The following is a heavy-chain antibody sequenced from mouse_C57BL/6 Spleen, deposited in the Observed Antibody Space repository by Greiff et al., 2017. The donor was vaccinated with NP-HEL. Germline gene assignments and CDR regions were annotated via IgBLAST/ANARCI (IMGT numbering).Heavy chain of an antibody. CDR1: GYTFTSYW. J-gene: IGHJ2*01. CDR3: AREDYDGVDY. Sequence: QVQLQQPGAELVKPGASVKLSCKASGYTFTSYWMQWVKQRPGQGLEWIGEIDPSDSYTNYNQKFKGKATLTEDTSSSTAYMQLSSLTSEDSAVYYCAREDYDGVDYWGQGTTLTVSS. D-gene: IGHD2-4*01. CDR2: IDPSDSYT. V-gene: IGHV1-50*01.